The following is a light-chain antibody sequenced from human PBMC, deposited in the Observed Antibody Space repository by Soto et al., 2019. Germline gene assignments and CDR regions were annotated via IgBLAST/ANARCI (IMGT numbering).Light chain of an antibody. CDR2: GAS. Sequence: EIVMTQSPATLSVSPGGRVTLSCRASQSISDTIAWYQQKPGQAPRLLIYGASARATGFPARFSGSGSGTDFTLTISSLQSEDFAVYYCQQYNNWPPWTFGQGTKVDIK. V-gene: IGKV3-15*01. CDR3: QQYNNWPPWT. J-gene: IGKJ1*01. CDR1: QSISDT.